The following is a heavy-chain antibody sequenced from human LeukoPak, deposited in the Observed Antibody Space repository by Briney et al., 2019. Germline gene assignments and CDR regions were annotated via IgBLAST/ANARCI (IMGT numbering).Heavy chain of an antibody. CDR2: ITMSSTYI. V-gene: IGHV3-21*01. J-gene: IGHJ4*02. CDR1: GFSFSSYN. CDR3: ARVLRDYYFDF. Sequence: GGSLRLSCAGSGFSFSSYNMNWVRQAPGKGLEWVSSITMSSTYIYYADTVKGRFTIPRDNAKNSLFLQMNSLRAEDTAVYYCARVLRDYYFDFWGQGTLVTVSS. D-gene: IGHD3-9*01.